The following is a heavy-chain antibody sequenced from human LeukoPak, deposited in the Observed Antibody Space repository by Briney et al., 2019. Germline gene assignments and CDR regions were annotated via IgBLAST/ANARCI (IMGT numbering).Heavy chain of an antibody. D-gene: IGHD4-17*01. CDR1: GYTFTSYD. J-gene: IGHJ5*02. Sequence: ASVTVSCKASGYTFTSYDINWVRQAPGQGLEWMVWMNPNSGNTRYPQKFQGRVTMTRNTSISTAYMELSSLRSEDTAVYYCARGHPHYGDYEVDPCGQGNLVTVSS. CDR2: MNPNSGNT. V-gene: IGHV1-8*01. CDR3: ARGHPHYGDYEVDP.